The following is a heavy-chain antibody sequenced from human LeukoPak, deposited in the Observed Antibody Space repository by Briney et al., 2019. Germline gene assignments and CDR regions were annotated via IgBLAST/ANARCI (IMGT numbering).Heavy chain of an antibody. V-gene: IGHV5-51*01. D-gene: IGHD7-27*01. Sequence: GESLQISCKGSGYGFSSYWIGWVRQLPGKGLEWMGIIYPGDSETRYSPTFQGQVTLSADKSISTAYLQWSSLRASDTAMYYCARHDQLGERALSIIYCGQGTPVTVSS. CDR1: GYGFSSYW. CDR2: IYPGDSET. J-gene: IGHJ4*02. CDR3: ARHDQLGERALSIIY.